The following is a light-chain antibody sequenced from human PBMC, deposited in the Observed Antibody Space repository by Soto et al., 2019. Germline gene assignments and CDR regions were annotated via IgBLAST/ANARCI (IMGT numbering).Light chain of an antibody. CDR1: QSISTSY. J-gene: IGKJ1*01. V-gene: IGKV3-20*01. CDR2: GSS. CDR3: HQRQSWPRT. Sequence: EIVLTQSPGTLSLSPGERAILSCRASQSISTSYLAWYQQKPGQAPRLLIYGSSSRATGIPDRFSGSGSGTDFTLTISDVQPEDFALYYCHQRQSWPRTFGQGTKV.